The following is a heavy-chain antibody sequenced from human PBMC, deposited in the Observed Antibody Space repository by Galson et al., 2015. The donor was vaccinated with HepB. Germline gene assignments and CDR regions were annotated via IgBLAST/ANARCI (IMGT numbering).Heavy chain of an antibody. CDR3: VRDDTCDSNRCHDFDS. CDR1: GFRISDYW. D-gene: IGHD2/OR15-2a*01. Sequence: SLRLSCAASGFRISDYWMMWVRQAPGQGLEWVADINQDGSENYYVDSVRGRFTISRDNAKNSMHLQMNSLRAEDTAIYYCVRDDTCDSNRCHDFDSWGQGTLVTVS. V-gene: IGHV3-7*01. J-gene: IGHJ4*02. CDR2: INQDGSEN.